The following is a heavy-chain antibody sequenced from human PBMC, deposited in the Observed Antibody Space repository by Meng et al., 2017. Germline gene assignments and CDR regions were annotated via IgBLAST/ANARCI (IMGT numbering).Heavy chain of an antibody. V-gene: IGHV5-51*01. CDR2: IYPGDSDT. J-gene: IGHJ5*02. CDR3: ARDRLAVAATTEPEGGWFDP. Sequence: GESLKISCKGSGYSFTSYWIGWVRQMPGKGLEWMGIIYPGDSDTRYSPSFQGQVTISADKSISTAYLQWSSLKASDTAMYYCARDRLAVAATTEPEGGWFDPWGQGILVTVSS. CDR1: GYSFTSYW. D-gene: IGHD6-19*01.